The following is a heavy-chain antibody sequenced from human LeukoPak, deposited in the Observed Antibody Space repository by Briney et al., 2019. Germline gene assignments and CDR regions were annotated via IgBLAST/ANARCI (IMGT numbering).Heavy chain of an antibody. CDR1: GYTFTSYY. V-gene: IGHV1-46*01. CDR3: ARGLNTYTAMGYFDY. Sequence: ASVKVSCKASGYTFTSYYMHWVRQAPGQGLAWMGIINPSGGSTSYAQKFQGRVTMTRDTSTSTVYMELSRLRSEDTAVYYCARGLNTYTAMGYFDYWGQGTLVTVSS. J-gene: IGHJ4*02. D-gene: IGHD5-18*01. CDR2: INPSGGST.